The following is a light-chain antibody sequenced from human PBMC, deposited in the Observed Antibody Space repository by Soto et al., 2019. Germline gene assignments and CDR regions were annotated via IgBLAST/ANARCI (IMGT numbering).Light chain of an antibody. CDR3: QQCDSLPLT. Sequence: DIQMTQSPSTLSASVGDRVTITCRASQSVRNWLAWYQQNVGKAPKLLIYGASNLETGVPLRFSGSGSGTEFNFTISSLQPEDIAVYFCQQCDSLPLTFGGGTKVDIK. CDR1: QSVRNW. CDR2: GAS. J-gene: IGKJ4*01. V-gene: IGKV1-33*01.